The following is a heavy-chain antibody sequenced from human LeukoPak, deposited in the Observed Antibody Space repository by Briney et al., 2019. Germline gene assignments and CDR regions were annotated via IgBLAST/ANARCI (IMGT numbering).Heavy chain of an antibody. J-gene: IGHJ6*03. V-gene: IGHV1-46*01. CDR1: GYTFTSYY. CDR2: INPSGGST. CDR3: ARGERSSWPLYYYYYYMDV. D-gene: IGHD6-13*01. Sequence: ASVKVSCKASGYTFTSYYMHWVRQAPGQGLEWMGIINPSGGSTSYAQKFQGRVTMTRNTSISTAYMELSSLRSEDTAVYYCARGERSSWPLYYYYYYMDVWGKGTTVTISS.